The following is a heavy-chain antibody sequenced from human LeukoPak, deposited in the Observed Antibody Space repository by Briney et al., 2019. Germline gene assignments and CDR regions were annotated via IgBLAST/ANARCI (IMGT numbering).Heavy chain of an antibody. V-gene: IGHV1-69*13. D-gene: IGHD3-3*01. CDR1: GGTFSSYA. J-gene: IGHJ5*02. Sequence: SVKVSCKASGGTFSSYAISWVRQAPGQGLEWMGGIIPIFGTANYAQKFQGRVTITADESTSTAYMELSGLRSEDTAVYYCAREWYYDFWSGYLDWFDPWGQGTLVTVSS. CDR3: AREWYYDFWSGYLDWFDP. CDR2: IIPIFGTA.